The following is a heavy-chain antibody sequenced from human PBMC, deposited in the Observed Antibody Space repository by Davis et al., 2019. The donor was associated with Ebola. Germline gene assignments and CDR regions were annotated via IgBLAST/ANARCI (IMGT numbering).Heavy chain of an antibody. J-gene: IGHJ4*02. Sequence: SETLSLTCAVYGGSLSGYYWSWIRQPPGKGLEWIGEINHSGSTNYNPSLKSRVAVSVDTSKNQFSLKLSSVTAADTAVYYCARGQLTSNIVVVTASHFDSWGRGTLVTVSS. CDR2: INHSGST. D-gene: IGHD2-21*02. CDR3: ARGQLTSNIVVVTASHFDS. V-gene: IGHV4-34*01. CDR1: GGSLSGYY.